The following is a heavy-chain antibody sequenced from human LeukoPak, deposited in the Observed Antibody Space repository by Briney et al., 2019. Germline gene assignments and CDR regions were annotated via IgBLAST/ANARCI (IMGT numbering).Heavy chain of an antibody. J-gene: IGHJ4*02. V-gene: IGHV4-61*02. Sequence: IPSQTLSLTCTVSGGSISSGSYYWSWIWQPAGKGLEWIGRIYTSGSTNYNPSLKSRVTISVDTSKNQFSLKLSSVTAADTAVYYCARVYSSGWYVDYWGQGTLVTVSS. CDR2: IYTSGST. CDR3: ARVYSSGWYVDY. CDR1: GGSISSGSYY. D-gene: IGHD6-19*01.